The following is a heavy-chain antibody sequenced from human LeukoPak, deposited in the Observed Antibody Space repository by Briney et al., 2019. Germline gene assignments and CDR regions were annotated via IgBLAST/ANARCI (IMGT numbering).Heavy chain of an antibody. J-gene: IGHJ3*02. V-gene: IGHV3-9*01. D-gene: IGHD3-22*01. CDR2: ISWNSGSI. CDR1: GITFNDYA. CDR3: AKELNYDSTSDAFDI. Sequence: GRSLRLSCAASGITFNDYAMHWVRQAPGKGLERVSGISWNSGSIGYADSVKGRFTISRDNAKNSLYLQMNSLRAEDTALYYCAKELNYDSTSDAFDIWGQGTMVTVSS.